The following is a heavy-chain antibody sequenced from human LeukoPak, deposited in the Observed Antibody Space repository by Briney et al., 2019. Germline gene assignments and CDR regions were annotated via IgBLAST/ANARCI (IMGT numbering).Heavy chain of an antibody. CDR3: ARDAGGAFGNYVNYFDY. J-gene: IGHJ4*02. V-gene: IGHV3-48*01. CDR2: IGISSGNT. D-gene: IGHD4-11*01. Sequence: GGSLRLSCAASGFNFIDYSMNWVRQAPGKGLEWISYIGISSGNTKYADSVKGRFTISRDKARNSLYLQMNSLRVEDTAVYYCARDAGGAFGNYVNYFDYWGQGTLVTVSS. CDR1: GFNFIDYS.